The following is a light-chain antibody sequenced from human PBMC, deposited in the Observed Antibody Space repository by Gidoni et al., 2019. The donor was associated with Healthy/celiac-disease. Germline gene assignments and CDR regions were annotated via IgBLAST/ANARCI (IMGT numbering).Light chain of an antibody. Sequence: GTSSDVGSYNLVSWYQQHPGKAPKLMIYEGSKRPSGVSNRFSGSKSGNTASLTISGLQAEDEADYYCCSYAGSSSVVFGGGTKLTVL. CDR3: CSYAGSSSVV. V-gene: IGLV2-23*01. CDR1: SSDVGSYNL. CDR2: EGS. J-gene: IGLJ2*01.